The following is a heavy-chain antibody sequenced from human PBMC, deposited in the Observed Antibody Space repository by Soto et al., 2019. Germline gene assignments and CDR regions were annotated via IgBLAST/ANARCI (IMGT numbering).Heavy chain of an antibody. Sequence: QPGGSLRLSCAASGFTFSNYAMHWVRQAPGKGLEWVAVISYDRSHIYYADSVKGRFTISRDNSKNTLYLQMNSLRTEDTAVYYCVKDAGGSVFWCFDYWGQGILVTVSS. J-gene: IGHJ4*02. CDR1: GFTFSNYA. CDR2: ISYDRSHI. CDR3: VKDAGGSVFWCFDY. D-gene: IGHD3-3*01. V-gene: IGHV3-30*18.